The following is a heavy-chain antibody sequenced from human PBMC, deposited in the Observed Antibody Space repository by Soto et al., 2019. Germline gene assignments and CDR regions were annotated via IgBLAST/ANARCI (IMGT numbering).Heavy chain of an antibody. V-gene: IGHV3-30*18. Sequence: QVQLVESGGGVVQPGRSLRLSCAASGFTFSSYGIHWVRQAPGKGLEWVALISYDGTDKYYADSVKGRFTISRDNYKNTLYLQMSSPAPEDTDVYYCVKERYAQLWLEDYGMDVWGQGTTVTVSS. CDR2: ISYDGTDK. D-gene: IGHD5-18*01. CDR1: GFTFSSYG. J-gene: IGHJ6*02. CDR3: VKERYAQLWLEDYGMDV.